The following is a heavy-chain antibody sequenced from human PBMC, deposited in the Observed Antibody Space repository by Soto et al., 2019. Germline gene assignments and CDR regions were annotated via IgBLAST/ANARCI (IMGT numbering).Heavy chain of an antibody. J-gene: IGHJ6*02. D-gene: IGHD2-2*01. V-gene: IGHV1-8*01. CDR3: ARDCISTSCYVYGMDV. Sequence: ASVKVSCKASGYTFTSYDINWVRQATGQGLEWKGWMNPNSGNTGYAQKFQGRVTMTRNTSISTAYMELSSLRSEDTAVYYCARDCISTSCYVYGMDVWGQGTTVTVSS. CDR2: MNPNSGNT. CDR1: GYTFTSYD.